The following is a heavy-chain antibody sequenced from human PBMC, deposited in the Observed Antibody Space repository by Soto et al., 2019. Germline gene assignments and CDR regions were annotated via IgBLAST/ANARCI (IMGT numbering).Heavy chain of an antibody. V-gene: IGHV5-51*01. CDR1: GYSFTSFW. D-gene: IGHD2-21*02. CDR3: ASSTEHIVVVTAIGPDAFDI. Sequence: PGESLKISCQGFGYSFTSFWIGWVRQMPGKGLEWMGIINPVDSDTRYSPSFQGQVTISVDKSITTAYLQWSSLKASDTAMYYCASSTEHIVVVTAIGPDAFDIWGQGTMVTVS. CDR2: INPVDSDT. J-gene: IGHJ3*02.